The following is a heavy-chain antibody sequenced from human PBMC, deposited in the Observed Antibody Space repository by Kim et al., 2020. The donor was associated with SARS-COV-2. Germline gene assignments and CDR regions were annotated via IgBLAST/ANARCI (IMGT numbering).Heavy chain of an antibody. CDR1: GFTFDDYA. V-gene: IGHV3-9*01. CDR2: ISWNSGSI. CDR3: AKDKRCSSTSCYFDY. D-gene: IGHD2-2*01. Sequence: GGSLRLSCAASGFTFDDYAMHWVRQAPGKGLEWVSGISWNSGSIGYADSVKGRFTISRDNAKSSLFLQMNSLRPEDTALYYCAKDKRCSSTSCYFDYWGQGTLVTVS. J-gene: IGHJ4*02.